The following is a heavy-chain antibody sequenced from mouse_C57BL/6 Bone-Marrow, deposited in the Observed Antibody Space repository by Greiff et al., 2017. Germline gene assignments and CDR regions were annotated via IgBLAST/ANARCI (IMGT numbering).Heavy chain of an antibody. J-gene: IGHJ1*03. D-gene: IGHD1-1*01. CDR2: INPNNGGT. CDR1: GYTFTDYY. CDR3: AREYYGSSSYWYFDV. Sequence: EVQLQQSGPELVKPGASVKISCKASGYTFTDYYMNWVKQSHGKSLEWIGDINPNNGGTSYNQKCKGKATLTVDKSSSTAYMELRSRTSEDSAVYYCAREYYGSSSYWYFDVWGTGTTVTVSS. V-gene: IGHV1-26*01.